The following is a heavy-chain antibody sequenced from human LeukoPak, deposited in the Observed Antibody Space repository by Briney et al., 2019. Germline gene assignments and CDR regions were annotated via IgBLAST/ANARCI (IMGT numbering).Heavy chain of an antibody. D-gene: IGHD6-6*01. CDR3: ARGRSEYYYYYMDV. V-gene: IGHV1-69*06. J-gene: IGHJ6*03. Sequence: SVKVSCNASGGTFSSYAISWVRQAPGQGLEWRGGIIPIFGTANYAQKFQGRVTITADKSTSTAYMELSSLRSEDTAVYYCARGRSEYYYYYMDVWGKGTTVTVSS. CDR2: IIPIFGTA. CDR1: GGTFSSYA.